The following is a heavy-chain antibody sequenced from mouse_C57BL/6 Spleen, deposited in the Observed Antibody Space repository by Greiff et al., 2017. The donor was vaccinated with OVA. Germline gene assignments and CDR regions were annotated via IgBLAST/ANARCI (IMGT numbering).Heavy chain of an antibody. V-gene: IGHV6-6*01. CDR2: IRNKANNHAT. Sequence: EVQGVESGGGLVQPGGSMKLSCAASGFTFSDAWMDWVRQSPEKGLEWVAEIRNKANNHATYYAESVKGRFTISRDDSKSGFYLQMNSLRAEDTGIYYCTLFNWDDAIDYWGQGTSVTVSS. J-gene: IGHJ4*01. D-gene: IGHD4-1*02. CDR1: GFTFSDAW. CDR3: TLFNWDDAIDY.